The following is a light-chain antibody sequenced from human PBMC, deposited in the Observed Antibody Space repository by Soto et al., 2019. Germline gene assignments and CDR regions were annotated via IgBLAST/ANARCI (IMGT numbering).Light chain of an antibody. CDR1: QSLNIW. J-gene: IGKJ2*01. CDR3: QQYKANPYT. V-gene: IGKV1-5*03. Sequence: DIEMTQSPSTLSASVGDRVTITCRATQSLNIWLAWYQQKPGKAPKLLISKASSLESGVPSRFSGSGSGTEFSLTISSLQPDDFATYYCQQYKANPYTFGQGTKLEMK. CDR2: KAS.